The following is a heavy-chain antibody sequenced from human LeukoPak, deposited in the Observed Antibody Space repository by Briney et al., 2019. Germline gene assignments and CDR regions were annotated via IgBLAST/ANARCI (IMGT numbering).Heavy chain of an antibody. J-gene: IGHJ4*02. D-gene: IGHD3-22*01. CDR3: ARDLRDSYYYDSSGYYGDY. V-gene: IGHV1-69*04. CDR2: IIPILGIA. Sequence: SVKVSCKASRGTFSSYAISWVRQAPGQGLEWMGRIIPILGIANYAQKFQGRVTITADKSTSTAYMELSSLRSEDTAVYYCARDLRDSYYYDSSGYYGDYWGQGTLVTVSS. CDR1: RGTFSSYA.